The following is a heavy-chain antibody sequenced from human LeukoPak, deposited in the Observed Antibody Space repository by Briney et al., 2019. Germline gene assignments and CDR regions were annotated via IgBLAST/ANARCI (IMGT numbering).Heavy chain of an antibody. D-gene: IGHD6-13*01. Sequence: PGGSLRLSCAASGFTFSSYGMHWVRQAPGKGLEWVAVISYDGSNKYYADSVKGRFTISRDNSKNTLYLQMNSLRAEDTAVYYCAKGLGAAGGYWGQGTLVTVSS. CDR1: GFTFSSYG. CDR2: ISYDGSNK. V-gene: IGHV3-30*18. CDR3: AKGLGAAGGY. J-gene: IGHJ4*02.